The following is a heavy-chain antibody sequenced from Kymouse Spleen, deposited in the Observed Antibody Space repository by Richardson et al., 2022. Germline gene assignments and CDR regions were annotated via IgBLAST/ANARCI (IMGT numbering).Heavy chain of an antibody. V-gene: IGHV4-39*01. CDR2: IYYSGST. J-gene: IGHJ2*01. D-gene: IGHD3-10*01. Sequence: QLQLQESGPGLVKPSETLSLTCTVSGGSISSSSYYWGWIRQPPGKGLEWIGSIYYSGSTYYNPSLKSRVTISVDTSKNQFSLKLSSVTAADTAVYYCARGFGELSWYFDLWGRGTLVTVSS. CDR3: ARGFGELSWYFDL. CDR1: GGSISSSSYY.